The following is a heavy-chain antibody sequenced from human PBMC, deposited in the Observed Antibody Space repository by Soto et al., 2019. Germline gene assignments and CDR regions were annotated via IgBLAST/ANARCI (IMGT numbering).Heavy chain of an antibody. CDR1: GFIFSDSV. D-gene: IGHD6-13*01. CDR2: VRSKSKRYAT. CDR3: TSQSSTWSFDS. J-gene: IGHJ4*02. Sequence: QPGGSLRLSCAASGFIFSDSVIHWVRQASGKGLEWVSRVRSKSKRYATAYAASMRGRFTISRDDSKNTASLHMNSLQTEDTAIYYCTSQSSTWSFDSWGQGTLVTVSS. V-gene: IGHV3-73*01.